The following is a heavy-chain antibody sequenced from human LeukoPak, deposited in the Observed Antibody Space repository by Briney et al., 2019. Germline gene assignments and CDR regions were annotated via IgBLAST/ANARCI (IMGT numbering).Heavy chain of an antibody. CDR1: GFTFSDYG. CDR2: IWYDGSNQ. V-gene: IGHV3-33*01. J-gene: IGHJ4*02. CDR3: ARGDGRQQLVLVY. Sequence: GGSLRLSCSASGFTFSDYGMHWVRQAPGKGLEWVAVIWYDGSNQHYADSVKGRFTISRDNSRNTLYLQMNSLRAEDTAVYYCARGDGRQQLVLVYWGQGTLVTVSS. D-gene: IGHD6-13*01.